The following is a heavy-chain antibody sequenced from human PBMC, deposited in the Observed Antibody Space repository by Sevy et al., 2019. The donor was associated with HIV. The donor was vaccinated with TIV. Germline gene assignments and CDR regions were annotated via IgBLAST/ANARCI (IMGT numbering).Heavy chain of an antibody. CDR3: ARVSVYYYDSSGYYTTGNAFDI. V-gene: IGHV3-53*01. CDR2: IYSGVTT. CDR1: GFTVGSNY. Sequence: GGSLRLSCAASGFTVGSNYMSWVRQAPGKGLEWVSIIYSGVTTSYADSVKGRFTISRDNSKNTLYLQMTSLGAEDTAVYYCARVSVYYYDSSGYYTTGNAFDIWGQGTMVTVSS. D-gene: IGHD3-22*01. J-gene: IGHJ3*02.